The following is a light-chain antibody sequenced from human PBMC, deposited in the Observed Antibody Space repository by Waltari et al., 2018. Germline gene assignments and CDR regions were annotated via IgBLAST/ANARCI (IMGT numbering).Light chain of an antibody. J-gene: IGKJ2*01. CDR3: QQYYDIPVT. CDR1: QSVLYNTDNKNY. Sequence: DIVMTQSPDSLPVSLGERATLNCKSSQSVLYNTDNKNYLAWYQQKPGQPPKLLIYWATTRGSGFPDRFSGSGSGTDFTLTISGLQADDAAIYFCQQYYDIPVTFGQGTRLEIK. V-gene: IGKV4-1*01. CDR2: WAT.